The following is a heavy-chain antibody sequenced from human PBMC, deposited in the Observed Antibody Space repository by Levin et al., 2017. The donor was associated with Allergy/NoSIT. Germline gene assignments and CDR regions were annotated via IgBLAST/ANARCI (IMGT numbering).Heavy chain of an antibody. Sequence: PGGSLRLSCAASGFTFSNYVMHWVRQAPGKGLEWVGVISDDGSSEFYIDSVKGRFTISRDNSKNRLYLQMDSLRAEDTALYYCVREIAEEGTWGQGTLVIVSS. J-gene: IGHJ4*02. V-gene: IGHV3-30*13. D-gene: IGHD1-1*01. CDR3: VREIAEEGT. CDR1: GFTFSNYV. CDR2: ISDDGSSE.